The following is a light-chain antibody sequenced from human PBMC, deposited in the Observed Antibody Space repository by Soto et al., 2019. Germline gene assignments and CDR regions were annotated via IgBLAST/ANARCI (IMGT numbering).Light chain of an antibody. Sequence: EIVLTQSPGTLSLSPGERATLSCRSSQSVSSGFLAWYQQKPGQAPRLLIYATSSGATGIPDRFSGSGSGTDFTLTISRLEPEDFAVYYCQHYGISPLTFGQGTKVDIK. CDR1: QSVSSGF. J-gene: IGKJ1*01. V-gene: IGKV3-20*01. CDR3: QHYGISPLT. CDR2: ATS.